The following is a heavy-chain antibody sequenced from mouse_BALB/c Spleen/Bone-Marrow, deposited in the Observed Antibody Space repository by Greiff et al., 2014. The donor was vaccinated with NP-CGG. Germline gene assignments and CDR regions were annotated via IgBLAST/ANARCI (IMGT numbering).Heavy chain of an antibody. Sequence: QVQLQQPGAELMKPGASMRISCKATGYTINTYWVGGIKQKPGHGLEGVGENLPGSVSANFNGGFKGKASFTADTSSNTASMQLSSLTSEDSAVYYCARKGSYGMDHWGQGTSVSVSS. J-gene: IGHJ4*01. CDR2: NLPGSVSA. CDR1: GYTINTYW. CDR3: ARKGSYGMDH. V-gene: IGHV1-9*01.